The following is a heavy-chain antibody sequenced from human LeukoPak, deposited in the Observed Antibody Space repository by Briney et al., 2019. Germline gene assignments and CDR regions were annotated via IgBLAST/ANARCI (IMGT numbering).Heavy chain of an antibody. J-gene: IGHJ4*02. CDR1: GFTFRNYW. V-gene: IGHV4-39*01. Sequence: GSLRLSCAASGFTFRNYWMSWVRQPPGKGLEWIGSIYYSGSTYYNPSLKSRVTISVDTSKNQFSLKLSSVTAADTAVYYCARHVFDYDSSGYYYFDYWGQGTLVTVSS. CDR3: ARHVFDYDSSGYYYFDY. CDR2: IYYSGST. D-gene: IGHD3-22*01.